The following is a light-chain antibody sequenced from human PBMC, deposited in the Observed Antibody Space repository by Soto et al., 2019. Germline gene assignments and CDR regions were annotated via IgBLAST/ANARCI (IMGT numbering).Light chain of an antibody. CDR3: LQSGSSPST. CDR2: GAS. CDR1: QSVSSSY. J-gene: IGKJ2*01. Sequence: EIVLTQSPGTLSLSPGERATLSCRASQSVSSSYLAWYQQKPGQAPRPLIYGASSRAPGIPDRFSGSGSGTDFTLTISRLAPEAFAVYYCLQSGSSPSTFGQGTKLEIK. V-gene: IGKV3-20*01.